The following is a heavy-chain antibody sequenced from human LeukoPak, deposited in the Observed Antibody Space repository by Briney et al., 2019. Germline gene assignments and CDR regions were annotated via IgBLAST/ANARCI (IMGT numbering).Heavy chain of an antibody. D-gene: IGHD5-18*01. V-gene: IGHV4-59*08. Sequence: KPSETLSLTCAASGGSISSYYWSWIRQPPGKGLEWIGYIYYSGSTNYNPSLKSRVTISVDTSKNQFSLKLSSVTAADTAVYYCARGWAMGYGYGYRDNWFDPWGQGTLVTVSS. CDR3: ARGWAMGYGYGYRDNWFDP. CDR1: GGSISSYY. CDR2: IYYSGST. J-gene: IGHJ5*02.